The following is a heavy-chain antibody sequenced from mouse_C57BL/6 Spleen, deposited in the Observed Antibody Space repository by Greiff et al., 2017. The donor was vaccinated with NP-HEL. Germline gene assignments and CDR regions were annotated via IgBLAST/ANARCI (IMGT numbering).Heavy chain of an antibody. CDR1: GYTFTDYE. CDR2: IDPETGGT. Sequence: QVQLQQSGAELVRPGASVTLSCKASGYTFTDYEMHWVKQTPVHGLEWIGAIDPETGGTAYNQKFKGKAILTADKSSSTAYLELRSLTSEDSAVYYCTRRDWVYFDYWGQGTTLTVSS. V-gene: IGHV1-15*01. CDR3: TRRDWVYFDY. J-gene: IGHJ2*01. D-gene: IGHD4-1*01.